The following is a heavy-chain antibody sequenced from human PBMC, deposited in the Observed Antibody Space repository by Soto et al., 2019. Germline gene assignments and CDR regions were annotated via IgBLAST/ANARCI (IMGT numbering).Heavy chain of an antibody. CDR2: ISAYNGNT. J-gene: IGHJ5*02. CDR3: ARNPLGGSVLMVSDP. Sequence: QVQLVQSGAEVKKPGASVKVSCKASGYTFTSYGISWVRQAPGQGLEWMGWISAYNGNTNYAQKLQGRVTMTTDTATSTAYMELRSLRSDDTAVYYCARNPLGGSVLMVSDPWGQGTLVTVSS. V-gene: IGHV1-18*01. D-gene: IGHD2-8*01. CDR1: GYTFTSYG.